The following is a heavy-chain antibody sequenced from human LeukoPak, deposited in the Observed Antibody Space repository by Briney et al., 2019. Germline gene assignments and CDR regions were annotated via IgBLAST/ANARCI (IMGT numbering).Heavy chain of an antibody. J-gene: IGHJ4*02. V-gene: IGHV1-2*06. CDR1: GYTFTGYY. Sequence: GASVKVSCKASGYTFTGYYMHWVRQAPGQGLEWMGRINPNSGGTNYAQKFQGRVTMTRDTSISTAYMELSRLRSDDTAVYYCARETRAYGSGNLDYWGQGTLVTVSS. D-gene: IGHD3-10*01. CDR2: INPNSGGT. CDR3: ARETRAYGSGNLDY.